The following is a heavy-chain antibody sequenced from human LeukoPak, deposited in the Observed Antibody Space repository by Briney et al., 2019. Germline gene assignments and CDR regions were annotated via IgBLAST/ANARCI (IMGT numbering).Heavy chain of an antibody. Sequence: GGSLRLSCAASGFTFSSYWMSWVRQAPGKGLEWVANIKQDGSEKYYVDSVKGRFTISRDNAKNSLYLQMNSLRAEDTAVYYCARILHVSGWSIDYWGQGALVTVSS. CDR1: GFTFSSYW. CDR2: IKQDGSEK. CDR3: ARILHVSGWSIDY. V-gene: IGHV3-7*01. D-gene: IGHD6-19*01. J-gene: IGHJ4*02.